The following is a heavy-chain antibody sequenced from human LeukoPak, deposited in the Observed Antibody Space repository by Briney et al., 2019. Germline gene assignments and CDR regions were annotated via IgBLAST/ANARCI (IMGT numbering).Heavy chain of an antibody. CDR2: ISAYNGNT. Sequence: ASAKVSCKASGYTFTSYGISWVRQAPGQGLEWMGWISAYNGNTNYAQKLQGRVTMTTDTSTSTAYMELSRLRSDDTAVYYCARGYSSSYYFDYWGQGTLVTVSS. CDR1: GYTFTSYG. D-gene: IGHD6-6*01. CDR3: ARGYSSSYYFDY. V-gene: IGHV1-18*01. J-gene: IGHJ4*02.